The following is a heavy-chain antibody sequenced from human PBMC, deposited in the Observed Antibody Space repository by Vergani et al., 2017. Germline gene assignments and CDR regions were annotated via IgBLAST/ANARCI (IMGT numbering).Heavy chain of an antibody. Sequence: QVQLVQSGAEVKKPGSSVKVSCKASGGTFSSYAMHWVRQAPGKGLEWVAVISYDGRNKYYADSVKGRFTISRDNSKNTLYLQMNSLRAEDTAVYYCARVGVACWGQGTLVTVSS. CDR1: GGTFSSYA. J-gene: IGHJ4*02. CDR2: ISYDGRNK. V-gene: IGHV3-30*04. CDR3: ARVGVAC. D-gene: IGHD3-16*01.